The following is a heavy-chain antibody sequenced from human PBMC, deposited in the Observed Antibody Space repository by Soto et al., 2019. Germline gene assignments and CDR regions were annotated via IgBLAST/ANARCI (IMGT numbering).Heavy chain of an antibody. CDR3: ATVGGSYLAIPSGY. J-gene: IGHJ4*02. D-gene: IGHD1-26*01. V-gene: IGHV4-39*01. CDR1: GYSISTNNYY. CDR2: ISYIGDT. Sequence: QLQLQESGPGLVKPSETLSLTCTVSGYSISTNNYYWGWIRQPPGKGLEWIGRISYIGDTYYNPSLRSRVTLSVDTSKNQFSLRLSSVTAAVTAVYYCATVGGSYLAIPSGYWGQGTLVTVSS.